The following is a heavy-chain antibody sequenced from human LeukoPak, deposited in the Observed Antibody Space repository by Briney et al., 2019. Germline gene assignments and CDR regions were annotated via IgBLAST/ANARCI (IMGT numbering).Heavy chain of an antibody. CDR3: SGRGQIYFRV. D-gene: IGHD3-9*01. CDR2: IYRFGNT. V-gene: IGHV4-4*08. CDR1: GDSFSSDY. J-gene: IGHJ1*01. Sequence: SETLSLTCTVSGDSFSSDYRSWVRQPPGKGLEWIGYIYRFGNTDYNPSLMRRVTISLDTSKKQLSLNLTSVTAADTAAFYCSGRGQIYFRVWGQGTLVTVSS.